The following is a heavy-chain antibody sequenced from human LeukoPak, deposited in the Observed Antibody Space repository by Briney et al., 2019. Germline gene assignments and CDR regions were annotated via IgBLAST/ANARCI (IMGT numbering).Heavy chain of an antibody. J-gene: IGHJ1*01. CDR1: GYTFTSYA. Sequence: ASVKVSCKASGYTFTSYAMNWVRQAPGQGLEWMGWINTNTGNPTYAQGFTGRFVFSLDTSVSTAYLQISSLKAEDTAVYYCARGPSRHYYDSSGYPEYFQHWGQGTLVTVSS. CDR2: INTNTGNP. CDR3: ARGPSRHYYDSSGYPEYFQH. D-gene: IGHD3-22*01. V-gene: IGHV7-4-1*02.